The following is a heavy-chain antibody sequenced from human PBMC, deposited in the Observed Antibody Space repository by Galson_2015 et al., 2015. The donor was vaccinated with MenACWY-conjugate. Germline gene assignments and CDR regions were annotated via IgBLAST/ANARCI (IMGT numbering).Heavy chain of an antibody. CDR3: ARRALVGYALNSYYGMDV. D-gene: IGHD2-15*01. V-gene: IGHV5-10-1*01. Sequence: QSGAEVKKPGESLRISCKGSGFTFTSYWISWVRQMPGKGLEWMGMIDPSDSYTNYGPSFQGHVSISADQSVSTAYLQWSNLKTLDTAIYYCARRALVGYALNSYYGMDVWGQGTTVTVSS. J-gene: IGHJ6*02. CDR1: GFTFTSYW. CDR2: IDPSDSYT.